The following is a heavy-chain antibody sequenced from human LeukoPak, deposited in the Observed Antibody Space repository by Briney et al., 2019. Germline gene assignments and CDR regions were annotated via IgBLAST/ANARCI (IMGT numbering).Heavy chain of an antibody. CDR1: GYSISSGYY. CDR2: IYHIGST. CDR3: ARGTPMVRGVMGYYYYMDV. J-gene: IGHJ6*03. Sequence: SETLSLTCTVSGYSISSGYYWGWIRQPPGKGLEWIESIYHIGSTYYNPSLKSRVTISVDTSKNQFSLKLSSVTAADTAVYYCARGTPMVRGVMGYYYYMDVWGKGTTVTVSS. D-gene: IGHD3-10*01. V-gene: IGHV4-38-2*02.